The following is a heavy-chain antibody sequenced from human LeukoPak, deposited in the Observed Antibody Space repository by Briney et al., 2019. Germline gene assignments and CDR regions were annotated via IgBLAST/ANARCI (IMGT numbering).Heavy chain of an antibody. D-gene: IGHD3-9*01. CDR1: GFTFTNYW. Sequence: GGSLRLSCAASGFTFTNYWMSWVRQAPGKGLEWVAVISYDGSKKYYADSVKGRFTISRDNSKNTLYLQMNSLRVEDTAEYYCAKGDYYDVLTGRQNWFGPWGQGTLVTVSS. CDR3: AKGDYYDVLTGRQNWFGP. J-gene: IGHJ5*02. V-gene: IGHV3-30*18. CDR2: ISYDGSKK.